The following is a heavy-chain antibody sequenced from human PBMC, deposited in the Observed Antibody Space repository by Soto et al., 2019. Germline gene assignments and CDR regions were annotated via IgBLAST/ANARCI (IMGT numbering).Heavy chain of an antibody. V-gene: IGHV4-31*03. D-gene: IGHD2-2*01. CDR3: ARGLPLGGGRLTSWFDP. J-gene: IGHJ5*02. Sequence: SETLSLTCTVSGGSIISGGYYWSWIRQRPGKGLEWIGYSYSSGSTSYNPSLLSRITISVDTSKNQFSLKVNSVTAADTAVYYCARGLPLGGGRLTSWFDPWGQGTLVTVSS. CDR2: SYSSGST. CDR1: GGSIISGGYY.